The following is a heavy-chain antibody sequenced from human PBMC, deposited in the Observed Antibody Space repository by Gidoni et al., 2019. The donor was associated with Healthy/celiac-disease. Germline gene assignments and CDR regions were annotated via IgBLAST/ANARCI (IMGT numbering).Heavy chain of an antibody. CDR3: ARILY. CDR1: GFTFSSYA. V-gene: IGHV3-30-3*01. J-gene: IGHJ4*02. CDR2: ISHDGSNK. Sequence: QVQLVESGGGVVQPGRSLRLSCAASGFTFSSYAMHWVRQAPGKGLEWVAVISHDGSNKYYADSVKCRFTISRDNSKNTLYLQMNSLRAEDTAVYYCARILYWGQGTLVTVSS.